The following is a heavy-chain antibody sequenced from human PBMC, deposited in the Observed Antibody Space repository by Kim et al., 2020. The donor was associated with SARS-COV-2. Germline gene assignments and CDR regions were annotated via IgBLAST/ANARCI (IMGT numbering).Heavy chain of an antibody. J-gene: IGHJ1*01. V-gene: IGHV3-23*01. CDR3: AYSYPFPVDCWCYF. CDR1: GFTFSSYA. Sequence: GGSLRLSCAASGFTFSSYAMSWVRQAPVKVLEFVSSISGICGSTYYADSVNVRFTISRDNSKNTLYLQINILLAADTPVYFCAYSYPFPVDCWCYF. CDR2: ISGICGST. D-gene: IGHD2-15*01.